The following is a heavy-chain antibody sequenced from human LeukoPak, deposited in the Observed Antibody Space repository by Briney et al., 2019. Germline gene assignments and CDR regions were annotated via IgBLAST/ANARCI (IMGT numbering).Heavy chain of an antibody. CDR2: IYYSGST. CDR3: ARGSNGYNYDY. J-gene: IGHJ4*02. Sequence: SETLSLTCTVSGGSISSYYWSWIRQPPGKGLEWIGYIYYSGSTNYNPSLKSRVTISVDTSKNQFSLRLSSVTAADTAVYYCARGSNGYNYDYWGQGTLVTVSS. D-gene: IGHD5-24*01. CDR1: GGSISSYY. V-gene: IGHV4-59*01.